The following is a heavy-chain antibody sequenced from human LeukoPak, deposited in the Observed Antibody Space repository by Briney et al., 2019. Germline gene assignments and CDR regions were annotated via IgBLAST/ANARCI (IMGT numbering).Heavy chain of an antibody. CDR2: ISSSSSYI. D-gene: IGHD3-22*01. CDR1: GFTFSSYA. CDR3: ARAYGVDGYYYDSSGYYPCAGY. V-gene: IGHV3-21*01. Sequence: GGSLRLSCAASGFTFSSYAMSWVRQAPGKGLEWVSSISSSSSYIYYADSVKGRFIISRDNAKNSLYLQMNSLRAEDTAVYYCARAYGVDGYYYDSSGYYPCAGYWGQGTLVTVSS. J-gene: IGHJ4*02.